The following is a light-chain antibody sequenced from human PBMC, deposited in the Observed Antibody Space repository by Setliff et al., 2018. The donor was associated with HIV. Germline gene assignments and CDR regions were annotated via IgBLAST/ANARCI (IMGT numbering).Light chain of an antibody. CDR1: SSNIGNNY. CDR3: GTWDSSLSDVV. J-gene: IGLJ2*01. CDR2: DNN. Sequence: VLTQPPSVSAAPGQKVTISCSGSSSNIGNNYVSWYQQLPGTAPKLLIYDNNKRPSGIPDRFSGSKSGTSATLGITGLQTGDEADYYCGTWDSSLSDVVFGGGTKVTVL. V-gene: IGLV1-51*01.